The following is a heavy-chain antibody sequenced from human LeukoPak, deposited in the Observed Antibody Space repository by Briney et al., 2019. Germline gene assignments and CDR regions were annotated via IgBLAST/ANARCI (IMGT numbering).Heavy chain of an antibody. CDR2: MYYSGST. V-gene: IGHV4-39*01. CDR1: GGSISSSSYH. D-gene: IGHD2-2*01. CDR3: ARISIVVVPAYFDY. J-gene: IGHJ4*02. Sequence: SETLSLTCTVSGGSISSSSYHWGWIRQPPGKGLEWIGSMYYSGSTYYNPSLKSRVTVSVDTSKNQFSLNLSSVTAADTALYYCARISIVVVPAYFDYWGQGTLVTVSS.